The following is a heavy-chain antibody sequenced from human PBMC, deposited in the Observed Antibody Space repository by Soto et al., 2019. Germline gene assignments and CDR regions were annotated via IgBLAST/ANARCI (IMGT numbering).Heavy chain of an antibody. Sequence: QAQLVESGGGVVQPGKSLRLSCKGSGFTFDNYGMYWVRQAPGKGLEWVASILYDGSKTQYADSVKGRFMISKDNSKNTLILETNSLRTEDTGVYYCAQEILIRGGIHHYDMDVWGQGTTVTVSS. J-gene: IGHJ6*03. CDR2: ILYDGSKT. V-gene: IGHV3-30*18. D-gene: IGHD3-10*01. CDR1: GFTFDNYG. CDR3: AQEILIRGGIHHYDMDV.